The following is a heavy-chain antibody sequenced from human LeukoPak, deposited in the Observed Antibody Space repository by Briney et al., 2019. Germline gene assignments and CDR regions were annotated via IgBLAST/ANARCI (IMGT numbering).Heavy chain of an antibody. CDR2: ITPNSGGT. CDR1: GYTFTGYY. D-gene: IGHD1-7*01. Sequence: GASGKVSCKASGYTFTGYYIDWVRQAPGQGLEWMGWITPNSGGTKYGQKFQGRVTMTRDTSISTAYMELSSLRSDDTAVYYCARVLRWNYVEDAFDIWGQGTMVTVSS. V-gene: IGHV1-2*02. CDR3: ARVLRWNYVEDAFDI. J-gene: IGHJ3*02.